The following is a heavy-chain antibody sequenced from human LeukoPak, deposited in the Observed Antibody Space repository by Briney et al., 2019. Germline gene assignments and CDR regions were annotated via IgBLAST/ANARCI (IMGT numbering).Heavy chain of an antibody. CDR1: GFTFSSYA. V-gene: IGHV3-23*01. D-gene: IGHD6-19*01. CDR2: ISGSGGST. J-gene: IGHJ4*02. CDR3: AKGMVGRIAVADPRPYYSDY. Sequence: GGSLRLSCAASGFTFSSYAMSWVRQAPGKGLEWASAISGSGGSTYYADSVKGRFTISRDNSKNTLYLQMNSLRAEDTAVYYCAKGMVGRIAVADPRPYYSDYWGQGTLVTVSS.